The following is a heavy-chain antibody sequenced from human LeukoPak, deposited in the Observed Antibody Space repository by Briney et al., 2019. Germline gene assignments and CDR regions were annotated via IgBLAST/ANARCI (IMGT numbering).Heavy chain of an antibody. CDR1: GGSIGSSNW. CDR2: IYHSGST. CDR3: ARESSGFFDY. J-gene: IGHJ4*02. Sequence: PSETLSLTCAVSGGSIGSSNWWSWVRQPPGKGLEWIGEIYHSGSTDYNPSLKSRVTISVDKSKNQLSLKVTSVTAADTAVYYCARESSGFFDYWGQGTLVTVSS. V-gene: IGHV4-4*02. D-gene: IGHD3-10*01.